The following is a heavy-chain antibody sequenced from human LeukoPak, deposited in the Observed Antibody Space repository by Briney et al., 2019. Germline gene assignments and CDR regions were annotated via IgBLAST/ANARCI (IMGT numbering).Heavy chain of an antibody. CDR3: ARGDIVVVPAANGFDP. Sequence: SQTLSLTCTVSGGSISSGDYYWSWIRQPPGKGLEWIGYIYYSGSTYYNPSLKSRVTISVDTSKNQFSLKLSSVTAADTAVYYCARGDIVVVPAANGFDPWGRGTLVTVSS. CDR1: GGSISSGDYY. D-gene: IGHD2-2*01. CDR2: IYYSGST. V-gene: IGHV4-30-4*08. J-gene: IGHJ5*02.